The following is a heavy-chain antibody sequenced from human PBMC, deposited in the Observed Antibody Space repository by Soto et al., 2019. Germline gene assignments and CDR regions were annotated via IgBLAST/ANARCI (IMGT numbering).Heavy chain of an antibody. CDR1: GYTFTTFW. CDR3: ARLYCTSSTCDSWFDP. D-gene: IGHD2-2*01. V-gene: IGHV5-10-1*01. Sequence: RGESLKISCTGFGYTFTTFWISWVRQMPGRGLEWMGRIDPRDPYTTYSPSFQGHVTISVDKSIRTSYVQWGSLKASDTAMYYCARLYCTSSTCDSWFDPWGQGTLVTVSS. J-gene: IGHJ5*02. CDR2: IDPRDPYT.